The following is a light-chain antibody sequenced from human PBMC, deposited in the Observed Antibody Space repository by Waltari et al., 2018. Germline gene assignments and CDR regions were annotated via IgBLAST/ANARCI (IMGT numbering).Light chain of an antibody. Sequence: DIQMTQSPSSLSASVGDRVTITCRASKSISSYLNWYQQKPGKAHKLLIYSASSLQSGVPSRFSGSGSGTDFTLTISSLQPEDFATYYCQQSYSTLVTFGPGTKVDIK. J-gene: IGKJ3*01. CDR2: SAS. CDR3: QQSYSTLVT. CDR1: KSISSY. V-gene: IGKV1-39*01.